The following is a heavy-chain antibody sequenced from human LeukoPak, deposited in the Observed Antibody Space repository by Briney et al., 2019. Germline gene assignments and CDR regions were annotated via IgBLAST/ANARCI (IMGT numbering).Heavy chain of an antibody. CDR1: GGTFSSYA. Sequence: ASVKVSCKASGGTFSSYAISWVRQAPGQGLEWMGWINPNSGGTNYAQKFQGRVTMTRDTSISAAYMELSRLRSDDTAVYYCARDFQFWSGYYIPYYFDYWGQGTLITVSS. V-gene: IGHV1-2*02. J-gene: IGHJ4*02. D-gene: IGHD3-3*01. CDR2: INPNSGGT. CDR3: ARDFQFWSGYYIPYYFDY.